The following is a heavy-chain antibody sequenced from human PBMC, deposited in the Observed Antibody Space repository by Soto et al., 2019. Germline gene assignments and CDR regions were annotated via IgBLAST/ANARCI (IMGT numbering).Heavy chain of an antibody. Sequence: ASVKVSCKASGYTFSSYGVGWVRQAPGQGLEWVGWINTYSGHTQYAQKLQGRVTVTTDTSTNTVYLEVGSLRSDDTAVYYCPRVSDASFAADFYTRGQQNTVTLSS. D-gene: IGHD3-16*01. CDR1: GYTFSSYG. J-gene: IGHJ6*02. CDR2: INTYSGHT. V-gene: IGHV1-18*01. CDR3: PRVSDASFAADFYT.